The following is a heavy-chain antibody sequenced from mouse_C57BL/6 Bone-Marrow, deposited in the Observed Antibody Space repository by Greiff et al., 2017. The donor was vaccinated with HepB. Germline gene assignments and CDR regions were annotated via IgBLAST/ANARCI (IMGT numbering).Heavy chain of an antibody. J-gene: IGHJ2*01. CDR2: INPYNGGT. Sequence: VQLQQSGPVLVKPGASVKMSCKASGYTFTDYYMNWVKQGHGKSLEWIGVINPYNGGTSYNQKFKGKATLTVDKSSSTAYMELNSLTSEDSAVYYCARGGHYYGSSFYFDYWGQGTTLTVSS. V-gene: IGHV1-19*01. CDR3: ARGGHYYGSSFYFDY. CDR1: GYTFTDYY. D-gene: IGHD1-1*01.